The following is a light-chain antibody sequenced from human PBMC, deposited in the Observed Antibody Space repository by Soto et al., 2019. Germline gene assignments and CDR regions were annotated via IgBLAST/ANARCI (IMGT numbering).Light chain of an antibody. CDR3: QHYGGMWT. J-gene: IGKJ1*01. CDR2: AAS. V-gene: IGKV1-17*01. CDR1: QGIRND. Sequence: DIQMTQSPSSLSASVGDRVTITCRASQGIRNDLGWYQQKPGKAPKRLIYAASSLQSGVPSRFSGSGSGTEFTLTISSLQPEDFASYCCQHYGGMWTFGQGTKVEMK.